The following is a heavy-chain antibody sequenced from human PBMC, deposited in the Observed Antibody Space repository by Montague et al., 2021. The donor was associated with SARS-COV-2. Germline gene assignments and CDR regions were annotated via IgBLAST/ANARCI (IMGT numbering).Heavy chain of an antibody. J-gene: IGHJ4*02. CDR3: ARGRGTYSLDY. CDR1: GFTLSRYA. D-gene: IGHD1-26*01. Sequence: SLRLSCAASGFTLSRYAMHWVRQAPGKGLEWVAVISYDGSNKHNADSVKGRFTISRDKSKNTLYVQMNSLRAEDTAVYYRARGRGTYSLDYWGQGTLVTVSS. V-gene: IGHV3-30-3*01. CDR2: ISYDGSNK.